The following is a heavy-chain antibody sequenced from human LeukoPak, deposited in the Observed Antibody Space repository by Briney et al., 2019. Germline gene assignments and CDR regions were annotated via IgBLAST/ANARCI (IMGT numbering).Heavy chain of an antibody. V-gene: IGHV1-58*02. CDR2: IVVGSGNT. CDR1: GFTFTSSA. J-gene: IGHJ4*02. Sequence: GTLVKVSCKASGFTFTSSAMQSVRQARGQRLEWIGWIVVGSGNTNYAQKFQERVTITRHMSTSTAYMELSSLRSEDTAVYYCAAVSSNFDYWGQGTLVTVSS. D-gene: IGHD3-16*02. CDR3: AAVSSNFDY.